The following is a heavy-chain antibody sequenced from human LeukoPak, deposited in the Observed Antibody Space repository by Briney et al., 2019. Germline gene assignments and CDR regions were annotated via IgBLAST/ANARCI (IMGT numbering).Heavy chain of an antibody. V-gene: IGHV3-7*01. CDR3: ARDNGVVHGVYYMDV. D-gene: IGHD3-3*01. Sequence: PGGSLRLSCAASGFTFSNYWMTWVRQAPGKGLEWVGDIKQDGSEKLYVKSVRGRFTVSRDNAKMSLFLQLNSLRAEDTAVYYCARDNGVVHGVYYMDVWGKGTTVTVS. CDR2: IKQDGSEK. CDR1: GFTFSNYW. J-gene: IGHJ6*03.